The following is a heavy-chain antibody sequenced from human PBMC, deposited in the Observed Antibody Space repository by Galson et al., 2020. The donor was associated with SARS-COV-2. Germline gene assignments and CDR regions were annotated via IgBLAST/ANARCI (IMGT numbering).Heavy chain of an antibody. V-gene: IGHV3-7*01. CDR2: IKQDGILT. D-gene: IGHD3-10*01. Sequence: GGSLRLSCAASGFTFSTSWMGWVRQAPGKRLEWVANIKQDGILTYYVDSVKGRFTISRDNAKNSLYLQMNSLRAEDTAIYFCARYVNAMIPGFITHFDYWGRGTLVTVSS. CDR1: GFTFSTSW. CDR3: ARYVNAMIPGFITHFDY. J-gene: IGHJ4*02.